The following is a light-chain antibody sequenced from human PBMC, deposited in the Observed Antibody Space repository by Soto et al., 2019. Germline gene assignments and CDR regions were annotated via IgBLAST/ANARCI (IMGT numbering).Light chain of an antibody. CDR1: QSVYNN. V-gene: IGKV3-15*01. J-gene: IGKJ1*01. CDR3: QQYNAWPPWT. Sequence: EIVMTQSPATLSVSPGERATGSCRASQSVYNNLASYQQKPGQAPRLLIYGASTRATGIPARFSGSGSGTEFTLIINLLQSEDFAFYYCQQYNAWPPWTFGQGTKVDIK. CDR2: GAS.